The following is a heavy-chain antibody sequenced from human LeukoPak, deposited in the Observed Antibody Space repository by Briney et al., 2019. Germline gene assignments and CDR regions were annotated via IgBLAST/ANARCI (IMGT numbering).Heavy chain of an antibody. CDR2: ERNDGSKK. V-gene: IGHV3-30*02. D-gene: IGHD5-24*01. J-gene: IGHJ3*01. CDR1: GFTFSNHG. CDR3: AKDVRERWLQGDACDV. Sequence: PGGSLRLSCAASGFTFSNHGMHWVRQAPGKGLEWVAFERNDGSKKYYAGSVRGRFTISRDNSKNTVDLHMNSLRPDDTALYCGAKDVRERWLQGDACDVWGQGTMVTVSS.